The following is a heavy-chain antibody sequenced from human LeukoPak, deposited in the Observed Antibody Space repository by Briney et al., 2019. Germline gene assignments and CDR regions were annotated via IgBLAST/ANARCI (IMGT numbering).Heavy chain of an antibody. J-gene: IGHJ4*02. CDR3: ARNQEIDYYDSSGFYWGVEY. CDR2: ISGGGGTI. D-gene: IGHD3-22*01. Sequence: GGSLRLSCAASGFTFSAYSMNWVRQAPGKGLEWVSYISGGGGTIYYADSVKGRFTISRGNAKNSLNLQMDSLRVEDTAVYYCARNQEIDYYDSSGFYWGVEYWGQGTLVTVSS. V-gene: IGHV3-48*01. CDR1: GFTFSAYS.